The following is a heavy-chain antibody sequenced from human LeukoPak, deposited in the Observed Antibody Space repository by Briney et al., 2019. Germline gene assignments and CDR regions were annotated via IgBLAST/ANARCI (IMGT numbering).Heavy chain of an antibody. D-gene: IGHD2-21*02. CDR3: ARDLGGIVVVTATLFDY. CDR1: GYTFTGYY. V-gene: IGHV1-2*02. Sequence: ASVKVSCKASGYTFTGYYMHWVRQAPAQGLEWMGWIDPNSGGTNYAQKFQGRVTMTRDTSISTAYMELSRLRSDDTAVYYCARDLGGIVVVTATLFDYWGQGTLVTVSS. CDR2: IDPNSGGT. J-gene: IGHJ4*02.